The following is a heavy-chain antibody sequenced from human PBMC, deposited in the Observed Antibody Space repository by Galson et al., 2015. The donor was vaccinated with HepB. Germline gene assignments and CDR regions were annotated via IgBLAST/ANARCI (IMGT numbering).Heavy chain of an antibody. CDR1: GFTFSSYW. V-gene: IGHV3-7*03. CDR3: ARDKESDSSYYGPGLAFDP. J-gene: IGHJ5*02. CDR2: IKQDGSEK. Sequence: SLRLSCAASGFTFSSYWMSWVRQAPGKGLEWVANIKQDGSEKYYVDSVKGRFTISRDNAKNSLYLQMNSLRAEDTAVYYCARDKESDSSYYGPGLAFDPWGQGTLVTVSS. D-gene: IGHD5-12*01.